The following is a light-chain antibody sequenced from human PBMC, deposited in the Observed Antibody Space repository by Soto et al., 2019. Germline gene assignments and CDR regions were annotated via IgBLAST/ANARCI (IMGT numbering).Light chain of an antibody. CDR3: SSYTSSSTL. J-gene: IGLJ1*01. CDR2: DVS. V-gene: IGLV2-14*01. CDR1: SREVGGYNY. Sequence: QSALTQPASLSGSPGQSVTLSCTGTSREVGGYNYVSWYQQHPGKAPKLMIYDVSNRPSGVSNRFSGSKSGNTASLTISGLQAEDEADYYCSSYTSSSTLFGTGTKVTVL.